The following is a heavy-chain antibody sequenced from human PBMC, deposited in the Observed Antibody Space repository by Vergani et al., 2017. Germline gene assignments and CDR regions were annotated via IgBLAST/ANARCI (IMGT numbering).Heavy chain of an antibody. CDR1: GGSITNNF. CDR2: IHHSGAT. Sequence: QVQLQESGPGLVKPSETLSLTCTVSGGSITNNFWSWIRRPPGKGLEWIGYIHHSGATNSKSSLRSRVSISIDTSKSSFSLRLSSVTTADTAMYYCARDTFHFDSENYDDVFDRWGQGTMVIVSS. D-gene: IGHD3-16*01. J-gene: IGHJ3*02. CDR3: ARDTFHFDSENYDDVFDR. V-gene: IGHV4-59*01.